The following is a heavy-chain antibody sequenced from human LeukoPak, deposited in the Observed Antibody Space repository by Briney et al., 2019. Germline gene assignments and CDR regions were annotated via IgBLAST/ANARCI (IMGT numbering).Heavy chain of an antibody. D-gene: IGHD5-12*01. Sequence: PGGSLRLSCAASGFTFSSYAMHWVRQAPGKGLEWVAVISYDGSNKYYADSVKGRFTISRDNSKNTLYLQMNSLRAEDTAVYYCARNDVGGYWLRPFDYWGQGTLVTVSS. CDR3: ARNDVGGYWLRPFDY. CDR1: GFTFSSYA. V-gene: IGHV3-30-3*01. J-gene: IGHJ4*02. CDR2: ISYDGSNK.